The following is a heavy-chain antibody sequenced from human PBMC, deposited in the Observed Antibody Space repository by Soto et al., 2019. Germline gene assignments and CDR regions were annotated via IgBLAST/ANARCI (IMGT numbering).Heavy chain of an antibody. CDR1: GGSFSGYY. J-gene: IGHJ5*02. CDR2: INHSGST. Sequence: SETLSLTCAVYGGSFSGYYWSWIRQPPGKGLGWIGEINHSGSTNYNPSLKSRVTISVDTSKNQFSLKLSSVTAADTAVYYCARGGWELRFDPWGQGTLVTVSS. CDR3: ARGGWELRFDP. D-gene: IGHD1-26*01. V-gene: IGHV4-34*01.